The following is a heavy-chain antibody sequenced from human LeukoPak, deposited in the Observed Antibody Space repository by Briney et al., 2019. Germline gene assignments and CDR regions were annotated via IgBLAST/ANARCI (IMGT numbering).Heavy chain of an antibody. J-gene: IGHJ4*02. CDR2: INPSGGGA. V-gene: IGHV1-46*01. CDR1: GYTFTSYY. CDR3: ARADSDYDGFDY. D-gene: IGHD3-22*01. Sequence: ASVKVSCKASGYTFTSYYMHWVRQAPGQGLEWMAIINPSGGGATYAQKFQGRVTVTTDMSTSTVYMDLSSLRSEDMAVYFCARADSDYDGFDYWGQGTLVTVSS.